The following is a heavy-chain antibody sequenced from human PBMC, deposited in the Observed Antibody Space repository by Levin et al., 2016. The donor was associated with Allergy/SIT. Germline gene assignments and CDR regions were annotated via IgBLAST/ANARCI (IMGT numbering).Heavy chain of an antibody. V-gene: IGHV3-48*01. CDR1: GFTFSSYS. CDR2: ISSSSSTI. Sequence: GESLKISCAASGFTFSSYSMNWVRQAPGKGLEWVSYISSSSSTIYYADSVKGRFTISRDNAKNSLYLQMNSLRAEDTAVYYCARDPRLTTYGSGSYGYYYYGMDVWGQGTTVTVSS. J-gene: IGHJ6*02. D-gene: IGHD3-10*01. CDR3: ARDPRLTTYGSGSYGYYYYGMDV.